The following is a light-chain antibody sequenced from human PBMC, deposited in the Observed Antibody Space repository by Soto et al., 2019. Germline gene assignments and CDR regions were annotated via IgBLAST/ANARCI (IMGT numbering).Light chain of an antibody. V-gene: IGLV2-14*01. CDR3: SSYTTSSSYV. CDR1: SSDVGGYDY. J-gene: IGLJ1*01. CDR2: EVS. Sequence: QSVLTQPASVSGSPGQSITMSCTGTSSDVGGYDYVSWYQQHPGEVPKLIIFEVSSRPAWISNLFSASKSGNTASLTISGLQAEDEADYYCSSYTTSSSYVFGTGTKLTVL.